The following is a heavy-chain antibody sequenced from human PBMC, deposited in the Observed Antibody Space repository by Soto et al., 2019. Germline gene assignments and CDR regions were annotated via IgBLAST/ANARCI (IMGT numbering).Heavy chain of an antibody. CDR2: ISYDGSNK. J-gene: IGHJ6*03. CDR3: AKRPSDFWSGYPYYYMDV. CDR1: GFTFSSYC. V-gene: IGHV3-30*18. Sequence: GGSLRLSCAASGFTFSSYCMHWVRQAPGKGLEWVAVISYDGSNKYYADSVKGRFTISRDNSKNTLYLQMNSLRAEDTAVYYCAKRPSDFWSGYPYYYMDVWGKGTTVTVSS. D-gene: IGHD3-3*01.